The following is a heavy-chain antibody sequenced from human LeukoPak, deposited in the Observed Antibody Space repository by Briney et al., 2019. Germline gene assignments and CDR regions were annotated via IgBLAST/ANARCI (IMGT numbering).Heavy chain of an antibody. Sequence: GRSLRLSCAASGFTFSSYGIHWVRQAPGKGLEWVAVISYDGSNKYYVDSVKGRFTISRDNSKNTLYLQMNSPRAEDTAVYYCAKSASSYCSSTSCLKYYFDYWGQGTLVTVSS. CDR2: ISYDGSNK. CDR3: AKSASSYCSSTSCLKYYFDY. CDR1: GFTFSSYG. D-gene: IGHD2-2*01. V-gene: IGHV3-30*18. J-gene: IGHJ4*02.